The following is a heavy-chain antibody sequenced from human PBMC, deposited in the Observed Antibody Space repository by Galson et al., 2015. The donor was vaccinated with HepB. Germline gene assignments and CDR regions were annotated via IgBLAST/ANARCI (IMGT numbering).Heavy chain of an antibody. CDR3: AKASQVTCIGARCYPFDC. D-gene: IGHD2-2*01. J-gene: IGHJ4*02. CDR1: GFTFSSYW. V-gene: IGHV3-7*03. Sequence: SLRLSCAASGFTFSSYWMTWVRQAPGKGLEWVANIKDDGSETNYVDSVKGRFTISRDNSKDTVYLQMSSLRAEDTAIYYCAKASQVTCIGARCYPFDCWGQGALVTVSS. CDR2: IKDDGSET.